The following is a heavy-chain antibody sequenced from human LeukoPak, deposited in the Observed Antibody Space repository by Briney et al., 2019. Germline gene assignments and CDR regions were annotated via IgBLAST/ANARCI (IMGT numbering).Heavy chain of an antibody. D-gene: IGHD3-9*01. J-gene: IGHJ4*02. V-gene: IGHV3-21*01. CDR3: ARDRYFDWPHAADY. CDR1: GFTFSSYS. CDR2: ISSSSSYI. Sequence: GGSQRLSCAASGFTFSSYSMNWVRQAPGKGPEWVSSISSSSSYIYYADSVKGRFTISRDNAKNSLYLQMNSLRAEDTAVYYCARDRYFDWPHAADYWGQGTLVTVSS.